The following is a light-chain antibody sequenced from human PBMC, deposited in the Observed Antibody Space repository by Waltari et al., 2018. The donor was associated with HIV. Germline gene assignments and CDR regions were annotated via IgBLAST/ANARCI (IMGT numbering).Light chain of an antibody. CDR3: QQYFSVPYT. V-gene: IGKV4-1*01. CDR1: QGSLYNSNKEDY. Sequence: VVIQSPESLALSVGEEATLHCTSNQGSLYNSNKEDYLAWDQHKAVQCARLLIYWASTRGSGVPDRFGGSGSGTDFTLTINSLQAEDVAVYYCQQYFSVPYTFGQGTKLEIK. CDR2: WAS. J-gene: IGKJ2*01.